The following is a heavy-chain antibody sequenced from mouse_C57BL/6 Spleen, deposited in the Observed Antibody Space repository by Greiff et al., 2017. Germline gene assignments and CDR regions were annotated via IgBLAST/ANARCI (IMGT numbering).Heavy chain of an antibody. V-gene: IGHV1-82*01. CDR2: IYPGDGDT. J-gene: IGHJ4*01. CDR3: ARFRGIFYYGYDNAMDY. CDR1: GYAFSSSW. D-gene: IGHD2-2*01. Sequence: QVQLQQSGPELVKPGASVKISCKASGYAFSSSWMNWVKQRPGTGLEWIGRIYPGDGDTNYNGKSKGKATLTADKSSSTAYIQLSVLTSEDSAVYFCARFRGIFYYGYDNAMDYWGQGTSVTVSS.